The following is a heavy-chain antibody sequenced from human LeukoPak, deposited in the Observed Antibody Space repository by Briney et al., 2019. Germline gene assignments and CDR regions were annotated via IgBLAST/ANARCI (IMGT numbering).Heavy chain of an antibody. J-gene: IGHJ4*02. CDR2: IYYSGTT. V-gene: IGHV4-31*03. CDR1: GGSISSGGYY. CDR3: AREDYYDSSGYLDY. Sequence: SETLCLTCTVSGGSISSGGYYWSWLRQHPGKGLEWIGYIYYSGTTYYNPSLKSRVTISVDTSKNQFSLKLFSVPAADTAMYYCAREDYYDSSGYLDYWGQGTLVTVSS. D-gene: IGHD3-22*01.